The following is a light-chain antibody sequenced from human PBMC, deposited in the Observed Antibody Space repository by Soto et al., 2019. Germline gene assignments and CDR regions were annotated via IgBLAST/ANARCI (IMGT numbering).Light chain of an antibody. CDR1: SSNIGNNY. CDR3: GTWDSSLSPWV. CDR2: ENN. V-gene: IGLV1-51*02. J-gene: IGLJ3*02. Sequence: QSVLTQPPSVSAAPGQKVTISCSGSSSNIGNNYVSWYQQLPGTAPKLLIYENNKRPSGIPDRFSGSKSGTSATLGITGLQTGDEADYYCGTWDSSLSPWVFGGGTQLTVL.